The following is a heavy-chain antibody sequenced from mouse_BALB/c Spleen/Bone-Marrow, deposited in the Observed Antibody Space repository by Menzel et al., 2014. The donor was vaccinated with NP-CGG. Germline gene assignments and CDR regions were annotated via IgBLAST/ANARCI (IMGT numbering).Heavy chain of an antibody. V-gene: IGHV4-1*02. CDR1: GFDFRRYW. CDR2: INPDSSTI. Sequence: VQLQQSGGGLVQPGGSLKLSCAASGFDFRRYWMSWVRQAPGKGLEWIGEINPDSSTINYTPSLKDKFIISRDNAKNTLYLQVTKVRSEDTALYYCARLNYYGNLFVWGAGTTVTVSS. CDR3: ARLNYYGNLFV. D-gene: IGHD1-1*01. J-gene: IGHJ1*01.